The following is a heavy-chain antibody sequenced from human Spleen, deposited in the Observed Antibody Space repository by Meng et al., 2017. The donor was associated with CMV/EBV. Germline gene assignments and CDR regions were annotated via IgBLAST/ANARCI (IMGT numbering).Heavy chain of an antibody. J-gene: IGHJ4*02. CDR1: GFIFSNAW. Sequence: GESLKISCAASGFIFSNAWMNWVRQAPGKGLEWVSYISSGSSTMYYADSVKGRFTVSRDNAKNSLYLQMSSLRADDTAVYYCARPSLWGFDYWGQGTLVTVSS. CDR3: ARPSLWGFDY. CDR2: ISSGSSTM. D-gene: IGHD3-16*01. V-gene: IGHV3-48*04.